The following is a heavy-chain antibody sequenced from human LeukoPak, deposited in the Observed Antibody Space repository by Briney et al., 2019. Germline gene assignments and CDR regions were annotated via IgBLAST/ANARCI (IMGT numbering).Heavy chain of an antibody. V-gene: IGHV3-7*01. CDR3: GRENWEKYNNFWRGYVTD. Sequence: PGGSLRLSCAASGFTFSTYWMTWVRQAPGKGLEWVANIRGDGERQYYVDSVKGRYNISRDNSNNSVYLDMNSLTAEDTDVYDCGRENWEKYNNFWRGYVTDWGQGILVTVSS. CDR2: IRGDGERQ. CDR1: GFTFSTYW. J-gene: IGHJ4*02. D-gene: IGHD3-3*01.